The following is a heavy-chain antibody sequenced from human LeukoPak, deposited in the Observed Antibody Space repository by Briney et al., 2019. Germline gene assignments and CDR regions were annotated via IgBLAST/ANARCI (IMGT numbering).Heavy chain of an antibody. Sequence: GGSLRLPCAASGFTFNNYAMSWVRQAPGKGLEWVSAISDNGGDTKYADSVKGRFTISRDNSKNTLYLQMNSLRGEDTAIYYCGKDWKLDYWGQGALVTVSS. CDR3: GKDWKLDY. CDR1: GFTFNNYA. D-gene: IGHD1-1*01. J-gene: IGHJ4*02. CDR2: ISDNGGDT. V-gene: IGHV3-23*01.